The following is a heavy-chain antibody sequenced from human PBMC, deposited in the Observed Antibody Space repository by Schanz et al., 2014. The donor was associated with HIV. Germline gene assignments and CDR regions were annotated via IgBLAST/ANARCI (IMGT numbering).Heavy chain of an antibody. CDR1: GFTFSSYG. CDR3: ARGVPAHSSGWYLDY. Sequence: QVQLVESGGGVVQPGRSLRLSCAASGFTFSSYGMHWVRQAPGKGLEWVAVVWYDGSNKYYGDSVKGRFTISRDDSKNTLYLQMNGLRAEDTAVYYCARGVPAHSSGWYLDYWGQGTLVIVSS. V-gene: IGHV3-33*01. CDR2: VWYDGSNK. J-gene: IGHJ4*02. D-gene: IGHD6-19*01.